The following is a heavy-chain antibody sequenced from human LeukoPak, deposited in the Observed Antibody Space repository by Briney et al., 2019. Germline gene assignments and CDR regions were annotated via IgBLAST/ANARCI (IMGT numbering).Heavy chain of an antibody. Sequence: SETLSLTCTVSGGSISSYYWSWIRQPAGKGLEWIGRIYTSGSTNYNPSLKSRVTMSVDTSKNQFSLKLSSVTAADTAVYYCARGRSNNAYGEYFQHWGQGTLVTVSS. D-gene: IGHD3-10*01. J-gene: IGHJ1*01. CDR3: ARGRSNNAYGEYFQH. CDR1: GGSISSYY. CDR2: IYTSGST. V-gene: IGHV4-4*07.